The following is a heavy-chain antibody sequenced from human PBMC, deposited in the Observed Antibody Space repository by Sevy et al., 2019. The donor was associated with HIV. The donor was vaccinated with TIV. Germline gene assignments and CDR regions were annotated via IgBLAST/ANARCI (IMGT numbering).Heavy chain of an antibody. CDR1: GGSITSLY. CDR3: AGENAWGRGYS. Sequence: SETLSLTCTVSGGSITSLYWNWTRQPPGKGLEWIANIYYNGHINYNPTLKSRVTLSLDTSKNQFSLRQSSVTAADTAMYYCAGENAWGRGYSWGQGTLVTVSS. CDR2: IYYNGHI. J-gene: IGHJ4*02. V-gene: IGHV4-59*08. D-gene: IGHD1-26*01.